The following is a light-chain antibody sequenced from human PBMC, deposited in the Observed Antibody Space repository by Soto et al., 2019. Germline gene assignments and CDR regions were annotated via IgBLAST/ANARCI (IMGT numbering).Light chain of an antibody. J-gene: IGLJ2*01. CDR3: AGWDDSLNGVV. CDR2: SNY. V-gene: IGLV1-44*01. CDR1: SSNLGTNT. Sequence: QAVVTQPPSASGTPGQRVTISCSGSSSNLGTNTVNWYQQLPGTAPKLLIYSNYQRPSGVPDRFSGSKSGTSASLAISGLQSEDEADYYCAGWDDSLNGVVFGGGTKVTVL.